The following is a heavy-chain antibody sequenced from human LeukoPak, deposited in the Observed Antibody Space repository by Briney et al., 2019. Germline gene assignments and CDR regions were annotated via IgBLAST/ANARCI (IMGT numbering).Heavy chain of an antibody. J-gene: IGHJ4*02. Sequence: SETLSLTCTVSGDSISSNSYYWGWIRQPPGKGLEWIGTFYHSGSTYNNPSLKSRVTISVDTSKNQFSLNLSSVTAADTAVYYCASWAGDHFDYWGQGTLVTVSS. CDR2: FYHSGST. CDR3: ASWAGDHFDY. CDR1: GDSISSNSYY. D-gene: IGHD7-27*01. V-gene: IGHV4-39*01.